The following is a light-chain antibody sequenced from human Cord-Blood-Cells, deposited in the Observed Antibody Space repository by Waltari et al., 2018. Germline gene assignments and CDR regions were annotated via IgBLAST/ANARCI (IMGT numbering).Light chain of an antibody. V-gene: IGLV2-8*01. Sequence: QSALTQPPSASGSPGQSVTISCTGTSSEVGGYNYVSWYQQHPGKAPKLMIYDISKRPSGVPDRFSGSMSGNTASLTVSRLHAEDEADYYYSSYAGSKVFGGETKLLGL. CDR2: DIS. J-gene: IGLJ2*01. CDR3: SSYAGSKV. CDR1: SSEVGGYNY.